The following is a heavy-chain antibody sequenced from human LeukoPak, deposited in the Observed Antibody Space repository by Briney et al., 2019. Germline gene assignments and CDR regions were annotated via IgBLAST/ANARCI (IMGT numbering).Heavy chain of an antibody. D-gene: IGHD5-18*01. CDR2: INHSGST. Sequence: PSETPSLTCAVYGGSFSGYYWRWIRQPPGKGLEWIGEINHSGSTNYNPSLKSRVTISVDTSKNQFSLKLSSVTAADTAVYYCATERGYSYGPFDYWGQGTLVTVSS. V-gene: IGHV4-34*01. CDR1: GGSFSGYY. CDR3: ATERGYSYGPFDY. J-gene: IGHJ4*02.